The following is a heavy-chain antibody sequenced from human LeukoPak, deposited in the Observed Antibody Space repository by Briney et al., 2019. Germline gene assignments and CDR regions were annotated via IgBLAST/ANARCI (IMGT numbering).Heavy chain of an antibody. Sequence: GGSLRLSCAASGFTFSSYSMNLVGQAPGKGGEWVASISSSSSYIYYADSAKRRFTTSRDDAKNSLYPQLNSLRAEDTAVYYCARVTWEDDALDIWRQGPMVTVSS. V-gene: IGHV3-21*01. CDR1: GFTFSSYS. CDR3: ARVTWEDDALDI. CDR2: ISSSSSYI. J-gene: IGHJ3*02. D-gene: IGHD1-26*01.